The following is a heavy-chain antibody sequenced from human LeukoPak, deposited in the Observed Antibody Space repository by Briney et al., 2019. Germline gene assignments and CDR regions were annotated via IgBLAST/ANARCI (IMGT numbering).Heavy chain of an antibody. Sequence: PSETLSLTCSVSGYSISSGYYWGWIRQPPGKGLEWIGTIRHSGTTYYNPSLKSRVTISIDSSKNQFSLKLTSVTAADTAVYYCARDSYYYGSSGYYRAFDIWGQGTVVTVSS. J-gene: IGHJ3*02. D-gene: IGHD3-22*01. CDR1: GYSISSGYY. CDR3: ARDSYYYGSSGYYRAFDI. CDR2: IRHSGTT. V-gene: IGHV4-38-2*02.